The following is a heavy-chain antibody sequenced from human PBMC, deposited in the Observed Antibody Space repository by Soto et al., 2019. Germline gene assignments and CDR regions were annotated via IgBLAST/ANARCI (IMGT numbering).Heavy chain of an antibody. CDR1: GGTFSSYA. CDR3: ARGAGLGIYDKKYYFDY. V-gene: IGHV1-69*13. Sequence: SVKVSCKASGGTFSSYAISWVRQAPGQGLEWMGGIIPIFGTANYAQKFQGRVTITADESTSTAYMELSSLRSEDTAVYYCARGAGLGIYDKKYYFDYWGQGTLVTVSS. D-gene: IGHD3-22*01. CDR2: IIPIFGTA. J-gene: IGHJ4*02.